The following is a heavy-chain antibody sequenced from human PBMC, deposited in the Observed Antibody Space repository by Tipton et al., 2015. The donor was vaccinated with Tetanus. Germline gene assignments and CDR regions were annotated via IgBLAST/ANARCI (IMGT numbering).Heavy chain of an antibody. CDR3: AGYGKGYCGGGDCYSDGFDI. J-gene: IGHJ3*02. V-gene: IGHV4-59*01. CDR2: IYYTGNT. Sequence: TLSLTCTVSGDSFSSYYWSWIRQPPGRGLEWIGHIYYTGNTRYSPSLKSRVTIAVDPSKNQFSLKLSSVTAADTAVYYCAGYGKGYCGGGDCYSDGFDIGGQGTVVTVSS. CDR1: GDSFSSYY. D-gene: IGHD2-15*01.